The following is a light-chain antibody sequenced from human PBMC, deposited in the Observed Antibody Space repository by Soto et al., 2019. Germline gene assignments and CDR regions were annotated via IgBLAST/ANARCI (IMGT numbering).Light chain of an antibody. J-gene: IGLJ2*01. Sequence: QSVLTQPASVSGSPGQSITISCTGTTNDIGAFNYVSWYQQHPGKAPKLILYEVTNRPSGVSNRFSGSKSGNTASLTISGLQAEDEADYYCSSYTSTSTRVFGGGTMVTVL. V-gene: IGLV2-14*01. CDR3: SSYTSTSTRV. CDR1: TNDIGAFNY. CDR2: EVT.